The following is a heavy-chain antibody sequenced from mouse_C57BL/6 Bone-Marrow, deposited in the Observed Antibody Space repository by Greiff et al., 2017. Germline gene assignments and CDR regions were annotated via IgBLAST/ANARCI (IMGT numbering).Heavy chain of an antibody. CDR1: GYAFSSHW. V-gene: IGHV1-80*01. CDR2: SYSGDGDT. CDR3: AREEVSTMPLDY. D-gene: IGHD2-1*01. J-gene: IGHJ4*01. Sequence: QVQLQQSGAELVKPGASVKISCKASGYAFSSHWMNWVKQRPGKGLEWTGQSYSGDGDTNFNGKFKGKATLTADKSSSTAYMQRSSLTSEDSAVYFCAREEVSTMPLDYWGQGTSVTVSS.